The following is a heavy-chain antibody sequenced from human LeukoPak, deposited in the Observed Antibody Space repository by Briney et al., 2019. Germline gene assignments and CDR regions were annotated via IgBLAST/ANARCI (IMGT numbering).Heavy chain of an antibody. CDR1: GFTFSSYT. Sequence: KTGGSLRLSCAPSGFTFSSYTMNWVRQAPGKGLEWVSSISSVSRYIYYADSVKGRFTISRDNAENSLHLQMNSLRAEDTAVYFCARDRGTFYDGGSGRVLEYFQHECQGTLVTVSS. CDR2: ISSVSRYI. D-gene: IGHD3-22*01. V-gene: IGHV3-21*01. CDR3: ARDRGTFYDGGSGRVLEYFQH. J-gene: IGHJ1*01.